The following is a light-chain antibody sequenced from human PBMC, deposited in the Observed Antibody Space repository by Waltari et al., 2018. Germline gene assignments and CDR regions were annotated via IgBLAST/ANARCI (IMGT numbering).Light chain of an antibody. Sequence: YELTQAPSVSLAPGQTATITCGGDNIGRKNVHWYQQKPGQAPVLVVYDDSDRPSGVPELFSGSNSGSTATLTIRRVEAGDEADYYCQVWDLSSDRVVFGGGTKLTVL. J-gene: IGLJ3*02. CDR2: DDS. CDR3: QVWDLSSDRVV. CDR1: NIGRKN. V-gene: IGLV3-21*02.